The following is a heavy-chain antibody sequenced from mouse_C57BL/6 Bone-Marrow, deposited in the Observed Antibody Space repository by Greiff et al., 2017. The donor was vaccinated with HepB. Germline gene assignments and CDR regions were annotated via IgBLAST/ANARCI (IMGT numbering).Heavy chain of an antibody. CDR1: GYTFTNYW. CDR2: IYPGGGYT. J-gene: IGHJ2*01. Sequence: QVHVKQSGAELVRPGTSVKMSCKASGYTFTNYWIGWAKQRPGHGLEWIGDIYPGGGYTNYNEKFKGKATLTADKSSSTAYMQFSSLTSEDSAIYYCAREGSWDWYFDYWGQGTTLTVSS. D-gene: IGHD4-1*01. CDR3: AREGSWDWYFDY. V-gene: IGHV1-63*01.